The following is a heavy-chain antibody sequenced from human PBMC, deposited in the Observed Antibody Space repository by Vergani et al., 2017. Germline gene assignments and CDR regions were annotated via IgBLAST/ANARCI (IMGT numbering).Heavy chain of an antibody. D-gene: IGHD5-12*01. V-gene: IGHV4-30-4*08. J-gene: IGHJ3*01. CDR1: GGSITSGNYP. Sequence: QVQLQESGPGLVKPSQTLSLTCTVSGGSITSGNYPWTWIRQSPGKGLEWIGYIHLSGTTYYNPSLSSRVTISLDTSRNQFSLHLRSVSAADTAVDYCARDKGKDYDYYPEAFDGWGQGTVVTVS. CDR3: ARDKGKDYDYYPEAFDG. CDR2: IHLSGTT.